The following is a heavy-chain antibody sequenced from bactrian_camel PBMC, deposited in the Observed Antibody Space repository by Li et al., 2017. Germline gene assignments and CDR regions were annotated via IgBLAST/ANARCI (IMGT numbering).Heavy chain of an antibody. CDR3: ALIGQTTEIY. Sequence: HVQLVESGGDLVQPGGSLRLSCAASGFIFSSYWMYWVRQAPGKGLEWVSSISSLGALTYYADSVKGQFTISRDNAKNTVYLQLNSLRTEDTAMYYCALIGQTTEIYWGQGTQVTVS. D-gene: IGHD1*01. J-gene: IGHJ4*01. CDR2: ISSLGALT. V-gene: IGHV3S1*01. CDR1: GFIFSSYW.